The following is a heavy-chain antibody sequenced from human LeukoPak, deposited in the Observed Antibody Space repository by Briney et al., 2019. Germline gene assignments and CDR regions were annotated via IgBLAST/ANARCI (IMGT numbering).Heavy chain of an antibody. CDR3: ARHYPRIAAAGTAWFDP. CDR2: IYYSGST. D-gene: IGHD6-13*01. CDR1: GGSISSSSYY. V-gene: IGHV4-39*01. Sequence: SETLSLTCTVSGGSISSSSYYWGWIRQPPGKGLEWIGSIYYSGSTYYNPSLKSRVTISVDTSKNQFSLKLSSVTAADTAVYYCARHYPRIAAAGTAWFDPWGRGTLVTVSS. J-gene: IGHJ5*02.